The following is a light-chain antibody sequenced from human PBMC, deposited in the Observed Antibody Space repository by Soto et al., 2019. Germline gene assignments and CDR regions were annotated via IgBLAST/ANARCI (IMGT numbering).Light chain of an antibody. V-gene: IGKV1-5*01. CDR3: QHYNSYSEA. J-gene: IGKJ1*01. CDR1: QSISTG. CDR2: DAS. Sequence: DIQMTQSPSNLSASVGDRVTITCRASQSISTGLAWYQQKPGKAPKVLIYDASSLESGVPSRFSGSGSGTECTLTISSLQPDDVATYYCQHYNSYSEAFGQGTKVDIK.